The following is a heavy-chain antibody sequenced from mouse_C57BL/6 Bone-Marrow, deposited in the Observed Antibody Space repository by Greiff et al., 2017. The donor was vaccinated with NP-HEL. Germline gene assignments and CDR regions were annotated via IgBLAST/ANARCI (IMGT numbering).Heavy chain of an antibody. CDR3: ARLGWYFDV. J-gene: IGHJ1*03. V-gene: IGHV5-12*01. Sequence: EVMLVESGGGLVQPGGSLKLSCAASGFTFSDYYMYWVRQTPKKRLEWVAYISNGGGSTYYPDTVKGRFTISRDNAKNTLYLQMSRLKSEDTAMYYCARLGWYFDVWGTGTTVTVSS. CDR1: GFTFSDYY. CDR2: ISNGGGST.